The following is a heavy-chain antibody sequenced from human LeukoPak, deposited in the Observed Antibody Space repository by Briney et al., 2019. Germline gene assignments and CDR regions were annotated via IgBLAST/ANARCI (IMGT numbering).Heavy chain of an antibody. CDR2: IYYSGST. CDR3: ARVLNGAFDI. Sequence: PSETLSLTCTVSGGSLSSGDYYWSWVRQPPGKGLEWIGYIYYSGSTYYNPSLKSRVTISVDTSKNQFSLKLSSVTAADTAVYYCARVLNGAFDIWGQGTMVTVSS. J-gene: IGHJ3*02. V-gene: IGHV4-30-4*01. D-gene: IGHD2-8*01. CDR1: GGSLSSGDYY.